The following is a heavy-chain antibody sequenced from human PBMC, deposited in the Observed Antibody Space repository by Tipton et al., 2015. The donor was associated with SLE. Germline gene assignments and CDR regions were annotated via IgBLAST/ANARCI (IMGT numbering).Heavy chain of an antibody. CDR1: GFTFSDYT. CDR3: ARGVAAAGLDY. J-gene: IGHJ4*02. V-gene: IGHV3-21*03. D-gene: IGHD6-13*01. Sequence: SLRLSCAASGFTFSDYTMHWVRQAPGKGLEWVSSITMTSGFIFYADSVKGRFTISRDNAKNSLYLQINSLRDEDTALYYCARGVAAAGLDYWGQGTLVTVSS. CDR2: ITMTSGFI.